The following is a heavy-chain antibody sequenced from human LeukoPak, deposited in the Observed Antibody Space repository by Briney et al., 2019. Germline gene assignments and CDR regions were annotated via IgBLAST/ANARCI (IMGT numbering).Heavy chain of an antibody. CDR3: ARAYGGNSDY. V-gene: IGHV1-46*01. CDR1: GYTFINYY. Sequence: ASVKVSCKASGYTFINYYMHWVRQAPGQGLEWMGIINPSGGSTSYAQKFQGRVTMTRDTSTSTVYMELSSLRSEDTAMYHCARAYGGNSDYWGQGTLVTVSS. D-gene: IGHD4-23*01. CDR2: INPSGGST. J-gene: IGHJ4*02.